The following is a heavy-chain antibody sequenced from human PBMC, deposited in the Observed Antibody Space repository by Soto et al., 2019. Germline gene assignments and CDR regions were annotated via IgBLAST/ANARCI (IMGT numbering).Heavy chain of an antibody. Sequence: SETLSLTCAVYGGSFSGYYWSWIRQPPGKGLEWIGEINHSGSTNYNPSLKSRVTISVDTSKNQFSLKLSSVTAADTAVYYCARRIVPAAPYYYYYMDVWGKGTTVTVSS. D-gene: IGHD2-2*01. CDR3: ARRIVPAAPYYYYYMDV. CDR1: GGSFSGYY. J-gene: IGHJ6*03. CDR2: INHSGST. V-gene: IGHV4-34*01.